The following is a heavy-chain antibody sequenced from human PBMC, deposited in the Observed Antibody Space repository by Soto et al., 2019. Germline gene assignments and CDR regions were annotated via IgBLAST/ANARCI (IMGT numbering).Heavy chain of an antibody. V-gene: IGHV4-59*08. D-gene: IGHD4-17*01. CDR1: GGSISSYY. Sequence: PSETLSLTCTVSGGSISSYYWSWIRQPPGKGLEWIGYIYYSGSTNYNPSLKSRVTISVDTSKNQFSLKLSSVTAADTAVYYCARHGRYGDYDYWGQGTLVTVSS. J-gene: IGHJ4*02. CDR3: ARHGRYGDYDY. CDR2: IYYSGST.